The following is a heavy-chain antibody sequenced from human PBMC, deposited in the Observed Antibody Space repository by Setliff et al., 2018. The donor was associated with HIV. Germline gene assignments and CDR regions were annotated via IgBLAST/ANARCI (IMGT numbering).Heavy chain of an antibody. J-gene: IGHJ3*02. V-gene: IGHV1-8*01. CDR1: GYTFINYD. CDR3: ARDLWGDDAFDI. Sequence: ASVKVSCKASGYTFINYDINWVRQATGQGLEWMGWMNPNSGNTGYSQKFQGRVTMTRNTSTSTAYMELRSLRSDDTAVYYCARDLWGDDAFDIWGQGTMVTVSS. D-gene: IGHD1-26*01. CDR2: MNPNSGNT.